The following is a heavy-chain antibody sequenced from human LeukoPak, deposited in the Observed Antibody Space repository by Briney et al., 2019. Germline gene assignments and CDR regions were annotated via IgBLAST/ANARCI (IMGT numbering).Heavy chain of an antibody. CDR1: GFTFSSYS. Sequence: PGGSLRLSCAASGFTFSSYSTHWVREAPGKGLEWVAVIWYDGSNKYYADSVKGRFTISRDNSKNTLYLQMNSLRSEDTAVYYCARDDYYYDSSGYYYPNDAFNIWGQGTMVTVSS. CDR3: ARDDYYYDSSGYYYPNDAFNI. V-gene: IGHV3-33*01. D-gene: IGHD3-22*01. J-gene: IGHJ3*02. CDR2: IWYDGSNK.